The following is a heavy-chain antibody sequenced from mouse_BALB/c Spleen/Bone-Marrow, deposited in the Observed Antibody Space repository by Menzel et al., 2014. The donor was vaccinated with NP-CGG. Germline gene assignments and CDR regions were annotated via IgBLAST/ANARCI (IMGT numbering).Heavy chain of an antibody. CDR3: ARDRGLTYFDY. CDR1: GFTFTDYY. Sequence: EVMLVESGGGLVQPWGSLRLSCTTSGFTFTDYYMSWVRQPPGKALEWLGFIRNKANGYTTEYSASVRGRFTISRDNSQSILYLQMNTLRAEDSATYYCARDRGLTYFDYWGQGTTLTVSS. J-gene: IGHJ2*01. D-gene: IGHD2-4*01. V-gene: IGHV7-3*02. CDR2: IRNKANGYTT.